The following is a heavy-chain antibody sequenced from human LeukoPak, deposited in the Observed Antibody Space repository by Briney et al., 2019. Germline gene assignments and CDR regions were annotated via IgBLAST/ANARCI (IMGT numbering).Heavy chain of an antibody. J-gene: IGHJ5*02. Sequence: PGGSLRLSCAASGFSFSNHAMHWVRQAPGKGLEWVSFISYDAKIKFYVDSVKGRFAISRDNSKNTLQLQMNSLRVEDTAIYYCARGETGTCLGHWGQGILVTVSS. V-gene: IGHV3-30*09. CDR2: ISYDAKIK. CDR3: ARGETGTCLGH. CDR1: GFSFSNHA. D-gene: IGHD1-1*01.